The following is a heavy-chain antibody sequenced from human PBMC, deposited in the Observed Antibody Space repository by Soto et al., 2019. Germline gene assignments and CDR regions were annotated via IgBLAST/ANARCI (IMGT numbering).Heavy chain of an antibody. CDR3: ARAPGGWFGEFKLYYFDY. V-gene: IGHV4-59*01. CDR1: GGSFSGYY. CDR2: IYYSGST. J-gene: IGHJ4*02. D-gene: IGHD3-10*01. Sequence: SETLSLTCAVYGGSFSGYYWSWIRQPPGKGLEWIGYIYYSGSTNYNPSLKSRVTISVDTSKNQFSLKLSSVTAADTAVYYCARAPGGWFGEFKLYYFDYWGQGTLVTVPQ.